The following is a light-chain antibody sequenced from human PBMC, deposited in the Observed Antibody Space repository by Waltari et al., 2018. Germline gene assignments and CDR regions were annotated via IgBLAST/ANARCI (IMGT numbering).Light chain of an antibody. J-gene: IGLJ3*02. CDR1: SSDVGGYNY. V-gene: IGLV2-14*01. CDR3: SSYTSSSRWV. CDR2: DVS. Sequence: QSALTQPASVSGSPGQSITISCTGTSSDVGGYNYVSWYQQHPGKAPKLIIYDVSNRPSGVSNRFSGSKSGNTASLTISGLQAEDEADYYCSSYTSSSRWVFGGGTKLTVL.